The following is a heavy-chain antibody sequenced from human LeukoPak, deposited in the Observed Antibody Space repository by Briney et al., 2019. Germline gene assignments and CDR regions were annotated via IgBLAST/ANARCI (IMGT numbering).Heavy chain of an antibody. CDR1: GGSFSGYY. D-gene: IGHD3-3*01. Sequence: SETLSLTCAVYGGSFSGYYWSWIRQPPGKGLEWIGEINHSGSTNYNPSLKSRVTISVDTSKNQFSLKLSSVTAADTAVYYCARGFLEWLRRFDPWGQGTLVTVSS. V-gene: IGHV4-34*01. CDR2: INHSGST. J-gene: IGHJ5*02. CDR3: ARGFLEWLRRFDP.